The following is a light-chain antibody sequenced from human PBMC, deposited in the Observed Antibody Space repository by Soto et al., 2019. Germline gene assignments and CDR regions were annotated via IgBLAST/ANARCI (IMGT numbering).Light chain of an antibody. V-gene: IGKV3-11*01. J-gene: IGKJ1*01. CDR3: QQRSNWPWT. CDR2: DAS. CDR1: QSVSSY. Sequence: ELVLTQSPATLSLSPGERATLSCRASQSVSSYLAWYQQKPGQAPRLLIYDASNRATGIPARFSGGGSGTDFTLTISSLEPEDFAVYYCQQRSNWPWTFGQGTKV.